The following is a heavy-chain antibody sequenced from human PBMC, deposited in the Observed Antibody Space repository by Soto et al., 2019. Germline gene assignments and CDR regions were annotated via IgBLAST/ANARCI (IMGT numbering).Heavy chain of an antibody. CDR2: ISPDGGAT. D-gene: IGHD4-17*01. CDR1: GFTFSSHG. CDR3: VKRPPVTRHEYYFDL. V-gene: IGHV3-64D*06. Sequence: PGGSLRLSCSASGFTFSSHGVHWIRQAPGKRLEYVSAISPDGGATYYADSVKGRFTISRDNSKNTLYLQMSSLRAEDTAVYYCVKRPPVTRHEYYFDLWGRGTLVTVSS. J-gene: IGHJ2*01.